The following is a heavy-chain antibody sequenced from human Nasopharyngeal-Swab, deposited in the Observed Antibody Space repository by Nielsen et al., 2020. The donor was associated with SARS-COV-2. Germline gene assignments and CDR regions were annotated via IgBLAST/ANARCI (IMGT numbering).Heavy chain of an antibody. CDR3: AEDYRIGYGDMFDS. V-gene: IGHV3-23*01. J-gene: IGHJ5*01. CDR1: GFTFGSYA. Sequence: GESLKISCAASGFTFGSYAMSWVRQAPGKGLEWVSGLIEDGSTTYYADSVKGRFTISRDNSRNTLYLQMNSLTAEDTAVYFCAEDYRIGYGDMFDSWGQGTLVTVSS. D-gene: IGHD4-17*01. CDR2: LIEDGSTT.